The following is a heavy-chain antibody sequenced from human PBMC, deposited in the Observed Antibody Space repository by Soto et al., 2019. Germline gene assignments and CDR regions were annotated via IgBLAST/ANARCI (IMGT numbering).Heavy chain of an antibody. CDR1: GFTFSNDG. V-gene: IGHV3-30*18. CDR3: AKGILWFGGVSLEFGDHYGLDV. J-gene: IGHJ6*02. D-gene: IGHD3-10*01. Sequence: QVQLVESGGGVVQPGESLRLSCAASGFTFSNDGIHWVRQAPGKGLEWVSVISHDGSSKYYEDSVKGRFTISRGNSKNTVYLEMRRLRVEDTAMYYCAKGILWFGGVSLEFGDHYGLDVWGQGATGTVSS. CDR2: ISHDGSSK.